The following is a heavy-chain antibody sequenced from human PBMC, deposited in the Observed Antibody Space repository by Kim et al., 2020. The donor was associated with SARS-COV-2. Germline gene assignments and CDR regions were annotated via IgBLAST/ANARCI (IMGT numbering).Heavy chain of an antibody. Sequence: GGSLRLSCAASGFTFSIYEMNWVRQAPRKGLEWVSYIRSSGDTIYYADSVKGRFTISRDNAKNSLYLQMNSLRAEDTAVYYCARGGLGGGPDCWGQGTLVTVSS. J-gene: IGHJ4*02. CDR3: ARGGLGGGPDC. CDR1: GFTFSIYE. CDR2: IRSSGDTI. D-gene: IGHD3-16*01. V-gene: IGHV3-48*03.